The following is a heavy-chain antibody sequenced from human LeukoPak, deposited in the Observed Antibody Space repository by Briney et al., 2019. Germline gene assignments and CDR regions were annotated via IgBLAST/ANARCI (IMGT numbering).Heavy chain of an antibody. CDR2: INAGNGNT. CDR3: ARDGYSYGNKYYFDY. D-gene: IGHD5-18*01. J-gene: IGHJ4*02. CDR1: GYTFTSYA. V-gene: IGHV1-3*01. Sequence: GASVKVSCKASGYTFTSYAMHWVRQAPGQRLEWMGWINAGNGNTKYSQKFQGRVTITRDTSASTAYMELSSLRSEDTAVYYCARDGYSYGNKYYFDYWGQGTLVTVSS.